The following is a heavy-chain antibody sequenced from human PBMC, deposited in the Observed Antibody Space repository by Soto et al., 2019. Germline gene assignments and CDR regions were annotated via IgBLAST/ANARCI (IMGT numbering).Heavy chain of an antibody. D-gene: IGHD2-15*01. CDR3: ATHLKGIVVVVAAHYYYGMDV. Sequence: SVKVSCKASGGTFSSYAISWVRQAPGQGLEWMGGIIPIFGTANYAQKFQGRVTITADESTSTAYMELSSLRSEDTAVYYCATHLKGIVVVVAAHYYYGMDVWGQGTTVTVSS. CDR2: IIPIFGTA. CDR1: GGTFSSYA. J-gene: IGHJ6*02. V-gene: IGHV1-69*13.